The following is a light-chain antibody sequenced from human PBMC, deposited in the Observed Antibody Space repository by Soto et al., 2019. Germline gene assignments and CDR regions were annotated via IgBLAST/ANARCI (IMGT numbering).Light chain of an antibody. CDR1: QSVLHSPNNKNY. J-gene: IGKJ1*01. CDR3: QQYYSSPQT. V-gene: IGKV4-1*01. CDR2: WAS. Sequence: DIVMTQSPDSLAVSLGERATINCKSSQSVLHSPNNKNYLAWYQQKSGQPPKLLIYWASTRESGVPDRFSGSGSGTDFTLPISSLQAEDVAVYYCQQYYSSPQTFGQGTKVEIK.